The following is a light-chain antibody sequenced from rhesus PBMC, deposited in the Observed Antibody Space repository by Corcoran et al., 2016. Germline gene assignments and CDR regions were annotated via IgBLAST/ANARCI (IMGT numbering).Light chain of an antibody. CDR3: QQHDLYPPT. J-gene: IGKJ4*01. Sequence: DIQLAQSPSSLSASVGDTVTITCRASQGISNYLAWYQQNPGKAPKPLIYYASNLESGVPSRFSGRGTGTNFTLTTSSRQPEDFTIYYCQQHDLYPPTFGGGTKVEIK. V-gene: IGKV1S14*01. CDR2: YAS. CDR1: QGISNY.